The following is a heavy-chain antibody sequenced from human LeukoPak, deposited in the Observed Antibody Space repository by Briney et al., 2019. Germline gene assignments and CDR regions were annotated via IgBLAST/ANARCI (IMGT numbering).Heavy chain of an antibody. CDR3: ARGRTGVYFDS. CDR1: GFTVSSNY. J-gene: IGHJ4*02. Sequence: GGSLRLSCAASGFTVSSNYMSWVRQTPGKGLEWASIIYSGGSTYYADSVKGRFTISRDTSKNTLYLQMNSLRAEDTAFYYCARGRTGVYFDSWGQGTLVTVSS. CDR2: IYSGGST. D-gene: IGHD1/OR15-1a*01. V-gene: IGHV3-66*01.